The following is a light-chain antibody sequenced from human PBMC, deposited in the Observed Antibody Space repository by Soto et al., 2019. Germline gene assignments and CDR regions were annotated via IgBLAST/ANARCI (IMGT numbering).Light chain of an antibody. V-gene: IGKV3-15*01. J-gene: IGKJ1*01. CDR3: QQYNNWPST. CDR1: QSVITN. CDR2: DAS. Sequence: EIVLTQSPATLSGSPGERATLSWRASQSVITNLAWYQQKPGQAPRLLIYDASSRATDIPARLSGSGSGTEFTLTISNLQSEDFAVYYCQQYNNWPSTFGQGTKVDIK.